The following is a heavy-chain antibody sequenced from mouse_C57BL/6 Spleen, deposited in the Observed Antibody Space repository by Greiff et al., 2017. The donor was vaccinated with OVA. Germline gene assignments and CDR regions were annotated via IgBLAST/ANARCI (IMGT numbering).Heavy chain of an antibody. CDR3: ARYYYYAYYAMDY. Sequence: VQLKESGPELVKPGASVKMSCKASGYTFTDYNMHWVKQSHGKSLEWIGYINPNNGGTSYNQKFKGKATLTVNKSSSTAYMELRSLTSEDSAVYYCARYYYYAYYAMDYWGQGTSVTVSS. CDR2: INPNNGGT. J-gene: IGHJ4*01. V-gene: IGHV1-22*01. CDR1: GYTFTDYN. D-gene: IGHD1-1*01.